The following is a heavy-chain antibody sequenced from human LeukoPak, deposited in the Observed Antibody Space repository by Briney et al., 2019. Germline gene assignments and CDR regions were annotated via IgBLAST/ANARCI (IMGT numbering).Heavy chain of an antibody. CDR2: ISSGSSYK. V-gene: IGHV3-21*01. Sequence: PGGSLRLSCAASGFTFSSYSMNWVRQAPGKGLEWVSSISSGSSYKYYADSVKGRFTISRDNAKNSLCLQMNSLGAEDTAVYYCARDPTPKWELLPYFDFWGQGTLVTVSS. CDR1: GFTFSSYS. J-gene: IGHJ4*02. D-gene: IGHD1-26*01. CDR3: ARDPTPKWELLPYFDF.